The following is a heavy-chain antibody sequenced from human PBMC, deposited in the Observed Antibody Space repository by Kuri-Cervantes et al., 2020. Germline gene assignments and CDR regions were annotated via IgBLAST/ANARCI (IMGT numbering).Heavy chain of an antibody. CDR3: AKDGEWELLYRFDY. D-gene: IGHD1-26*01. J-gene: IGHJ4*02. Sequence: GGSLRLSCAASGFTFSSYWMSWVRQAPGKGLEWVANIKQDGSEKYYVDSVKGRFTISRDNAKNSLYLQMNSLRAEDTALYYCAKDGEWELLYRFDYWGQGTRVTGAS. CDR2: IKQDGSEK. V-gene: IGHV3-7*03. CDR1: GFTFSSYW.